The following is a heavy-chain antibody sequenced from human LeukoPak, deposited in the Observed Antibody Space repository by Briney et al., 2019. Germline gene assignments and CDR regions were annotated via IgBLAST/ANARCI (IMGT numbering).Heavy chain of an antibody. D-gene: IGHD2-15*01. CDR3: ARDRVVDATFYKYDALDV. Sequence: SETLSLTCAVYGGSFSGYYWSWVRQPPGKGLQWIGEIDHRGSTNYNPSLKRRVAISLDTSKNQFSLKLISVTAADTALYYCARDRVVDATFYKYDALDVWGQGTTVTVSS. CDR1: GGSFSGYY. J-gene: IGHJ6*02. V-gene: IGHV4-34*01. CDR2: IDHRGST.